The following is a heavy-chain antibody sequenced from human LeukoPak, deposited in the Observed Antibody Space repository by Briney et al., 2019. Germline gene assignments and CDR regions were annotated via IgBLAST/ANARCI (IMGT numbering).Heavy chain of an antibody. V-gene: IGHV1-69*05. Sequence: SVKVSCKASGGTFSSYAISWVRQAPGQGLEWMGRIIPIFGTANYAQKFQGRVTITTDESTSTAYMELSSLRSEDTAVYYCARGATGADAFDIWGQGTMVTVSS. J-gene: IGHJ3*02. CDR1: GGTFSSYA. CDR2: IIPIFGTA. D-gene: IGHD1-14*01. CDR3: ARGATGADAFDI.